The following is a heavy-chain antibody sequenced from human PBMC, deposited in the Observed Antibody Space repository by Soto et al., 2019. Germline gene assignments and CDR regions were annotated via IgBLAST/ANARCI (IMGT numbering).Heavy chain of an antibody. V-gene: IGHV1-69*13. CDR2: IIPIFGTA. CDR1: GGTFSSYA. CDR3: AFPTGQLVLDDAFDL. Sequence: SVKVSCKASGGTFSSYAISWVRQSPGQGLEWMGGIIPIFGTANYAQKCQGRVTITADESTSTAYMELSSLRSDDTAVYYCAFPTGQLVLDDAFDLWGQGTMVTV. J-gene: IGHJ3*01. D-gene: IGHD6-13*01.